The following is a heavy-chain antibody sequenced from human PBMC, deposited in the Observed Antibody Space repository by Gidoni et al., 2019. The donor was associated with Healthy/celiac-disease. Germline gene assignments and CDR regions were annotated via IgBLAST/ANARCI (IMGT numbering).Heavy chain of an antibody. CDR1: GFTFSSYA. D-gene: IGHD3-22*01. V-gene: IGHV3-23*01. Sequence: EVQLLESVGGLVQPGGSLRLSCAASGFTFSSYAMSWVRQAPGKGLEWVSAISGSGGSTYYADSVKGRFTISRDNSKNTLYLQMNSLRAEDTAVYYCAKDPDYYDTRRYFQHWGQGNLVTVSS. CDR3: AKDPDYYDTRRYFQH. CDR2: ISGSGGST. J-gene: IGHJ1*01.